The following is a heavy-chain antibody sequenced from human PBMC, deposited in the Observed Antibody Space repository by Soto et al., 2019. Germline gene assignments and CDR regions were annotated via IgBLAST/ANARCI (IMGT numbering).Heavy chain of an antibody. V-gene: IGHV1-18*01. Sequence: QVQLVQSGAEVKKHGASVKVSSKASGYTFTSYDISWVRQAPGQGVEQRGWISAYNGNTNYAQKLHGRVTMTTDTPTSTAYIELRRLRPDDTAGHYCSYFSITAADPCGMEVWGQGTTVSVSS. CDR3: SYFSITAADPCGMEV. J-gene: IGHJ6*02. CDR2: ISAYNGNT. CDR1: GYTFTSYD. D-gene: IGHD6-13*01.